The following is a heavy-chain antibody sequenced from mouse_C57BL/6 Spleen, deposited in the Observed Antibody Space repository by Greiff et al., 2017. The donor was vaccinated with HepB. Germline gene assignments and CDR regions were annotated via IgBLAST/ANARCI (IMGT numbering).Heavy chain of an antibody. CDR1: GYTFTDYE. D-gene: IGHD1-1*01. J-gene: IGHJ3*01. V-gene: IGHV1-15*01. Sequence: VQVVESGAELVRPGASVTLSCKASGYTFTDYEMHWVKQTPVHGLEWIGAIDPETGGTAYNQKFKGKAILTADKSSSTAYMELRSLTSEDSAVYYCTKLSYGSSPWFAYWGQGTLVTVSA. CDR2: IDPETGGT. CDR3: TKLSYGSSPWFAY.